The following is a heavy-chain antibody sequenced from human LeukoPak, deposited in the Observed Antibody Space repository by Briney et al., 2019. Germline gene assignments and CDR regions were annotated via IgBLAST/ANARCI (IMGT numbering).Heavy chain of an antibody. J-gene: IGHJ4*02. CDR1: GSTFSSYS. Sequence: PGGSLRLSCAASGSTFSSYSMNWVRQAPGKGLEWVSYISSSSSTIYYADSVKGRFTISRDNAKNSLYLQMNSLRAEDTAVYYCARLKGRDSSGPEVYWGQGTLVTVSS. V-gene: IGHV3-48*01. D-gene: IGHD3-22*01. CDR3: ARLKGRDSSGPEVY. CDR2: ISSSSSTI.